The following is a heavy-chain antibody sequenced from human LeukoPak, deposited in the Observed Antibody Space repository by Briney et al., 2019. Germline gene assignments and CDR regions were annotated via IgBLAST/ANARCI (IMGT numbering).Heavy chain of an antibody. J-gene: IGHJ4*02. CDR1: GFTVSSNY. Sequence: SGGSLRLSCAASGFTVSSNYMSWVRQAPGKGLEWVSVIYSGGSTYYADSVKGRFTISRDNSKNTLYLQMNSPRAEDTAVYYCARGSGYYRYYFDYWGQGTLVTVSS. D-gene: IGHD3-22*01. V-gene: IGHV3-53*01. CDR2: IYSGGST. CDR3: ARGSGYYRYYFDY.